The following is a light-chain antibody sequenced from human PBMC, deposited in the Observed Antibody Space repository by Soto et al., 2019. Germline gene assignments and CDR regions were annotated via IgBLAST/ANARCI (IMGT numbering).Light chain of an antibody. V-gene: IGKV4-1*01. Sequence: MLTPSPHSLAVSLGERATINCKSSQSVLYSTKNKNYLAWYKQKPGQPPKLFIYWASTRDSGVPKRLGGGESGTDFPLTITSLKPDDVPVYYCKQYSIPLRTFGQGTRLEIK. CDR3: KQYSIPLRT. CDR2: WAS. J-gene: IGKJ5*01. CDR1: QSVLYSTKNKNY.